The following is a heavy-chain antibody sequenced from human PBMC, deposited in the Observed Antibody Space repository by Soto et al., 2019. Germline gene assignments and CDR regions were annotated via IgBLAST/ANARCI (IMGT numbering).Heavy chain of an antibody. J-gene: IGHJ6*02. CDR2: ISAYNGNT. CDR3: ANVACSGGSCYTNYYGMDV. CDR1: GYTFTSYG. Sequence: ASVKVSCKASGYTFTSYGISWVRQAPGQGLEWMGWISAYNGNTNYAQKLQGRVTMTTDTSTSTAYMELRSLRSDDTAVYYCANVACSGGSCYTNYYGMDVWGQGTTVTVSS. D-gene: IGHD2-15*01. V-gene: IGHV1-18*01.